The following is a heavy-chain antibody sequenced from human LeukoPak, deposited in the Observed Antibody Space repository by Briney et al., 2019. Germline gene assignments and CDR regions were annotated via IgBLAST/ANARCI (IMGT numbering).Heavy chain of an antibody. CDR3: ASNREYYDFWSGYYGI. CDR2: ISSSSSYI. CDR1: GFTFSSYS. V-gene: IGHV3-21*01. D-gene: IGHD3-3*01. Sequence: PGGSLRLSCAASGFTFSSYSMNWVRQAPGKGLEWVSSISSSSSYIYYADSVKGRFTIFRDNAKNSLYLQMNSLRAEDTAVYYCASNREYYDFWSGYYGIWGQGTLVTVSS. J-gene: IGHJ4*02.